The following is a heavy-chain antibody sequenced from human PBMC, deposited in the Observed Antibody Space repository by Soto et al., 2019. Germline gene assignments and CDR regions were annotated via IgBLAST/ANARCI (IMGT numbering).Heavy chain of an antibody. CDR1: GYTFTSYA. J-gene: IGHJ4*02. D-gene: IGHD6-13*01. Sequence: ASVKVSCKASGYTFTSYAMHWVRQAPGQRLEWMGWINAGNGNTKYSQKFQGRVTITRDTSASTAYMELSSLRSEDTAVYYCARDIPFIAAAGTPFAYWGQGTLVTVSS. CDR2: INAGNGNT. V-gene: IGHV1-3*01. CDR3: ARDIPFIAAAGTPFAY.